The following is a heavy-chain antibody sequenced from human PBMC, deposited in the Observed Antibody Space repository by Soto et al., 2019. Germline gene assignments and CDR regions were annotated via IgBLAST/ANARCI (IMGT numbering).Heavy chain of an antibody. J-gene: IGHJ6*02. CDR1: GGSISSYY. CDR2: IYYSGST. Sequence: QVQLQESGPGLVKPSETLSLTCTVSGGSISSYYWSWIRQPPGKGLEWIGYIYYSGSTNYNPSLKSRVTRSVDTSKNQCSLQLSSVTAADTAVYYCARGALGGSLYYYCGMDVWGQGTTVTVSS. V-gene: IGHV4-59*01. D-gene: IGHD3-10*01. CDR3: ARGALGGSLYYYCGMDV.